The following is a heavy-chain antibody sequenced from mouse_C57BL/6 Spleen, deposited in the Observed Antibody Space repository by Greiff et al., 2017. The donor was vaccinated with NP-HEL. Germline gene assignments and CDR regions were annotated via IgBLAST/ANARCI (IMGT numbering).Heavy chain of an antibody. CDR2: ISSGGSYT. CDR1: GFTFSSYG. Sequence: EVQLVESGGDLVKPGASLKLSCAASGFTFSSYGMSWVRQTPDKRLEWVATISSGGSYTYYTDSVKGRFTISRDNAKNTLYLQMSSLKSEDTAVYYCARDGPYYFDDWGQGTTLTVSS. V-gene: IGHV5-6*01. CDR3: ARDGPYYFDD. J-gene: IGHJ2*01. D-gene: IGHD1-2*01.